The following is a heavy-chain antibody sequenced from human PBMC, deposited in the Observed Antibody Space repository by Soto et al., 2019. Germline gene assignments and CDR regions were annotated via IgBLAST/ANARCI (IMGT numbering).Heavy chain of an antibody. V-gene: IGHV4-34*01. J-gene: IGHJ4*02. CDR1: GGSFSGYY. Sequence: SETLSLTCAVYGGSFSGYYWSWIRQPPGKGLEWIGEINHSGSTNYNPSLKSRVTISVDTSKNQFSLKLSSVTAADTAVYYCARGHSPILAFDYWGQGTLVTVS. CDR2: INHSGST. CDR3: ARGHSPILAFDY. D-gene: IGHD2-8*02.